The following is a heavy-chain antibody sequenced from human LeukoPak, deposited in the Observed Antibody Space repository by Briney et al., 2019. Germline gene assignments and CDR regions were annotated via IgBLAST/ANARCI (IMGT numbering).Heavy chain of an antibody. Sequence: SETLSLTCTVSGYSIRSGYYWAWIRQPPGKGLEWIGSTYHSGGTDYNPSLKSRVSISVDTSKNQFSLQLNSLTAADTAVYYCARDLRMGGPWRQFDYWGQGTLVTVSS. CDR1: GYSIRSGYY. V-gene: IGHV4-38-2*02. CDR3: ARDLRMGGPWRQFDY. J-gene: IGHJ4*02. CDR2: TYHSGGT. D-gene: IGHD3-16*01.